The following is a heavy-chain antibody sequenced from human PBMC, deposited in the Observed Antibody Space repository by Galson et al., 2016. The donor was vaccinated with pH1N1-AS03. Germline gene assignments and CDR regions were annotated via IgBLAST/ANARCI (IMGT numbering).Heavy chain of an antibody. D-gene: IGHD5-12*01. J-gene: IGHJ4*02. V-gene: IGHV3-23*01. Sequence: SLRLSCAASGFTFTSYVMGWVRQAPGKGLEWVSAIGGSGGSAYYADSVKGRFTISRDNSKSSLYLEMNSLRAEDTAVYYCAKKLSGSWDYWGQGTLVTVSS. CDR2: IGGSGGSA. CDR3: AKKLSGSWDY. CDR1: GFTFTSYV.